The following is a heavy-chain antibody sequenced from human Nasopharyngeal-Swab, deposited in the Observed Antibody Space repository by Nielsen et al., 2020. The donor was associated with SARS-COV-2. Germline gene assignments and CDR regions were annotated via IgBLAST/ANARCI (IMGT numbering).Heavy chain of an antibody. V-gene: IGHV3-7*04. CDR2: IKQDGSEK. CDR3: ARNILTGYYSSDAFDI. Sequence: RQSPGYALEWVANIKQDGSEKYYVDSVKGRFTISRDNAKNSLYLQMNSLRAEDTAVYYCARNILTGYYSSDAFDIWGQGTMVTVSS. D-gene: IGHD3-9*01. J-gene: IGHJ3*02.